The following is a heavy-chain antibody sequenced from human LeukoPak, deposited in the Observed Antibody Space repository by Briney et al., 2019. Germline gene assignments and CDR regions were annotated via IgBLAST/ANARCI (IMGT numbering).Heavy chain of an antibody. CDR2: IYNSGST. CDR3: ARENSNSWYLDY. D-gene: IGHD6-13*01. V-gene: IGHV4-59*01. CDR1: GSSISTYY. Sequence: SETLSLTCTVSGSSISTYYWSWIRQPPGKGLEWIGYIYNSGSTNYTPSLKSRVTISVDTSKNQFSLKLSSVTAADTAVYYCARENSNSWYLDYWGQGTLVTVSS. J-gene: IGHJ4*02.